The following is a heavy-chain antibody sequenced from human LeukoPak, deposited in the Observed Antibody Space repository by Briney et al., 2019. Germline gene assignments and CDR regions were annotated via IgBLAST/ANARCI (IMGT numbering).Heavy chain of an antibody. D-gene: IGHD1-26*01. CDR2: IYPGDSDT. V-gene: IGHV5-51*01. CDR1: WCTFTSYW. CDR3: ARPPLNTGSYLFDY. Sequence: PGESLQISCKASWCTFTSYWIGWVRPMPGKGVEWMGIIYPGDSDTRYSPSFQGQVTISADKSISTAYLQWSSLKASDTAIYYCARPPLNTGSYLFDYWGQGTLVTVSS. J-gene: IGHJ4*02.